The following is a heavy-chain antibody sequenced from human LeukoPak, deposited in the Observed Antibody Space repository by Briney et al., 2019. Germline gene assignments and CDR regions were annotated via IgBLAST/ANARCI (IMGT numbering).Heavy chain of an antibody. V-gene: IGHV3-48*02. D-gene: IGHD3-9*01. CDR3: ARGTVLRYFDWLSPNAY. J-gene: IGHJ4*02. Sequence: GGSLRLSCAASGFTFSSYSMNWVRQAPGKGLEWVSYISGSSSTIYYAASVKGRFTISRDNAKNSLYLQMNSLRDEDTAVYYCARGTVLRYFDWLSPNAYWGQGTLVTVSS. CDR1: GFTFSSYS. CDR2: ISGSSSTI.